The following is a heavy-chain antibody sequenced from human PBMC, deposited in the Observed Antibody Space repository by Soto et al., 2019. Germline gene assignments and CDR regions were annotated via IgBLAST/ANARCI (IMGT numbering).Heavy chain of an antibody. V-gene: IGHV4-59*01. D-gene: IGHD6-6*01. CDR1: GGSISDFY. CDR2: IYYTGRT. J-gene: IGHJ4*02. CDR3: ARLGGVAARTFDY. Sequence: PSETLSLTCTVSGGSISDFYWSWIRQPPGKGLEWIGYIYYTGRTDYNPSLESRVTISIDPSRTQLSLTLRSVSPADTAVYYCARLGGVAARTFDYWGQGTLVTVSS.